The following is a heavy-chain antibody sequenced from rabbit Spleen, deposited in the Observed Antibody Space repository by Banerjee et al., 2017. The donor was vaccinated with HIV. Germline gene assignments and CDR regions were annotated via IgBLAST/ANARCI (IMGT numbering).Heavy chain of an antibody. D-gene: IGHD1-1*01. V-gene: IGHV1S7*01. CDR1: GFDFGTYY. CDR2: IDPVFGIA. J-gene: IGHJ4*01. CDR3: VRGASSSGYYSL. Sequence: QLVESGGGLVQPGGSLKLSCKASGFDFGTYYMSWVRQAPGKGLEWIGYIDPVFGIAVYASWVNGRFTISSHNAQNTLYLQLNSLTAADTATYFCVRGASSSGYYSLWGPGTLVTVS.